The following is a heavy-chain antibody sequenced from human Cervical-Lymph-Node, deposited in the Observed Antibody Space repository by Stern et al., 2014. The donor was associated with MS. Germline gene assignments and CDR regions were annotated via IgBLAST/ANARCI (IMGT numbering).Heavy chain of an antibody. CDR1: GYSFTTYW. D-gene: IGHD4-17*01. CDR2: IYPGDSDA. CDR3: ARQVHGDSTSAFDI. V-gene: IGHV5-51*01. Sequence: EVQLVQSGAEVTKPGESLKISCKGSGYSFTTYWIGCVRQMPGKGLEWMGIIYPGDSDARYSQSFQGQVSISADKSISTAYLQWSSLKESDTAMYYCARQVHGDSTSAFDIWGQGTTVIVSS. J-gene: IGHJ3*02.